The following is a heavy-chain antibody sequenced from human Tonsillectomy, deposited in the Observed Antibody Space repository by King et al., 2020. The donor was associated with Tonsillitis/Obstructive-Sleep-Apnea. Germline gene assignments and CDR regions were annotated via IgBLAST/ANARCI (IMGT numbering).Heavy chain of an antibody. Sequence: QLVQSGAEVKKPGASVKVSCKASGYTFTNYGISWVRQAPGQGLEWMAWISAHNGHTNYAQKLQGRVTMTTDTSTSTAYMELRSLRSDDTAVYYCARDSMSHYYDSRGYHTFNCWGQGTLVTVSA. CDR1: GYTFTNYG. D-gene: IGHD3-22*01. CDR3: ARDSMSHYYDSRGYHTFNC. CDR2: ISAHNGHT. J-gene: IGHJ4*02. V-gene: IGHV1-18*01.